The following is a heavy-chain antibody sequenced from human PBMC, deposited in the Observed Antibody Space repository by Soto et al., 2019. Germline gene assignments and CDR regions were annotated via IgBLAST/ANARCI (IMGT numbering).Heavy chain of an antibody. V-gene: IGHV1-69*01. D-gene: IGHD2-2*01. CDR1: GGTFSSYA. CDR3: TTGRRGTICHWVDSPGVGYYYGMDV. J-gene: IGHJ6*02. CDR2: IIPIFGTA. Sequence: QVQLVQSGAEVKKPGSSVKVSCKASGGTFSSYAISWVRQAPGQGLEWMGGIIPIFGTANYAQKFQSRVTITADESTSTAYMELSSMRSEDTAVYYCTTGRRGTICHWVDSPGVGYYYGMDVWGQGTTVTVSS.